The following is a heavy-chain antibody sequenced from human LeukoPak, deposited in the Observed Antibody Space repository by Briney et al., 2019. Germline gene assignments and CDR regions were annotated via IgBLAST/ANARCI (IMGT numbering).Heavy chain of an antibody. CDR3: ARIYYFGDNNWRYFDN. Sequence: GGSLRLSCAVSGLTFSSYSFNWVRQAPGKGLEWVSSITPTSSYIYYADSVKGRFTISRDNAKNSLYLQMNSLRAEDTAIYYCARIYYFGDNNWRYFDNWGQGTLVTVSS. CDR1: GLTFSSYS. D-gene: IGHD3-10*01. V-gene: IGHV3-21*01. CDR2: ITPTSSYI. J-gene: IGHJ4*02.